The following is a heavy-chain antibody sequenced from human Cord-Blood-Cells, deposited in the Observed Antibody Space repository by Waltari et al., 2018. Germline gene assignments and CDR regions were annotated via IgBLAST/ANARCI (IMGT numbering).Heavy chain of an antibody. J-gene: IGHJ3*02. CDR2: INNSGTT. Sequence: QVQLQQWGAGLLKPSETLSLTCAVYGGSFSGYYWSWIRQPPGKGLEWIGEINNSGTTNNNPSLKSRVTISVDTSKNQFSLKLSSVTAADTTVYYCARPRGMVRGVITDAFDIWGQGTMVTVSS. D-gene: IGHD3-10*01. CDR1: GGSFSGYY. V-gene: IGHV4-34*01. CDR3: ARPRGMVRGVITDAFDI.